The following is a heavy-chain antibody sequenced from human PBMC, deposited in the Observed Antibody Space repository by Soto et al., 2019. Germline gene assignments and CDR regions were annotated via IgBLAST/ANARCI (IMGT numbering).Heavy chain of an antibody. Sequence: GGSLRIKCAASGFTFSSYAMHWGRQAPGKGLEGVAVITYEGSDKYYADSVKRRFTISIDNSKTPLYLQMNSLRAEDTAVYHFATDFRRMTTVTTLVYLGQGTPVTVSS. CDR1: GFTFSSYA. D-gene: IGHD4-4*01. CDR2: ITYEGSDK. V-gene: IGHV3-30*04. J-gene: IGHJ4*02. CDR3: ATDFRRMTTVTTLVY.